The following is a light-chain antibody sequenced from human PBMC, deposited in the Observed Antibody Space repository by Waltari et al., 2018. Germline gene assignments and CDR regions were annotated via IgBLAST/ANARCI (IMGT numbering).Light chain of an antibody. V-gene: IGLV2-23*01. CDR2: GGS. CDR3: CSYAGSGPWV. CDR1: GRHVGTYKS. J-gene: IGLJ3*02. Sequence: QSALTQPAFAPGSPRRSVPISCPETGRHVGTYKSVSWYQQHPGKAPKLILSGGSSRFSGSKSGNTASLTISGLQAEDEAHYYCCSYAGSGPWVFGGGTKLTVL.